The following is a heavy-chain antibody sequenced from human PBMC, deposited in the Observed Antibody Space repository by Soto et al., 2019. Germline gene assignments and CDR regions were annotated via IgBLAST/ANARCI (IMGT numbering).Heavy chain of an antibody. Sequence: DSVKVSCKASEYTFTSYAMHWVRQAPGQSLEWMGWINAGNGNTKYSQKFQGRVTITRDTSASTAYMELSSLRSEDTAVYYCARELQGLYYFDYWGLGTLVTVSS. V-gene: IGHV1-3*01. CDR3: ARELQGLYYFDY. J-gene: IGHJ4*02. CDR1: EYTFTSYA. D-gene: IGHD4-4*01. CDR2: INAGNGNT.